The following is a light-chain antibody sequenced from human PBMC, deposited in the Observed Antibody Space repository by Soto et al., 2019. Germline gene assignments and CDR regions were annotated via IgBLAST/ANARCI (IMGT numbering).Light chain of an antibody. CDR3: QQYGSSPLT. Sequence: EIVLTQSPGTLSLSPGERATLSFMASHSVRSDLAWYQQKPGQTPKVLIYRASSRATGIPDRFSGSGSGTDFTLTISRLEPEDFAMYYCQQYGSSPLTFGGGTKVDIK. V-gene: IGKV3-20*01. CDR2: RAS. CDR1: HSVRSD. J-gene: IGKJ4*01.